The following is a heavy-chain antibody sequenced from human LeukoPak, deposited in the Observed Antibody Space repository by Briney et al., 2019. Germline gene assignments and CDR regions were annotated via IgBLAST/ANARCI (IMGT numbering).Heavy chain of an antibody. D-gene: IGHD2-2*01. CDR1: GFTFSSYG. CDR2: IGYDLSNK. J-gene: IGHJ5*02. V-gene: IGHV3-30*02. Sequence: GGSLRLSCAASGFTFSSYGMHWVRQAPGKGLEWVAFIGYDLSNKYSADSATSRFTISRDNSKNTLYLQMNSLRAEDTAVYYCAKGEGVPAAPVFPWGQGTLVTVSS. CDR3: AKGEGVPAAPVFP.